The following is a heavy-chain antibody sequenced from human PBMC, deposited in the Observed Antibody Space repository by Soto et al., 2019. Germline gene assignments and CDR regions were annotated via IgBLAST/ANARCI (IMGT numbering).Heavy chain of an antibody. CDR1: GFTFSDYY. CDR3: ARDRGYYGSGSYWGAFDI. V-gene: IGHV3-11*01. Sequence: GSLRLSCAASGFTFSDYYMSWIRQAPGKGLEWVSYISSSGSTIYYADSVKGRFTISRDNAKNSLYLQMNSLRAEDTAVYYCARDRGYYGSGSYWGAFDIWGQGTMVTVSS. D-gene: IGHD3-10*01. J-gene: IGHJ3*02. CDR2: ISSSGSTI.